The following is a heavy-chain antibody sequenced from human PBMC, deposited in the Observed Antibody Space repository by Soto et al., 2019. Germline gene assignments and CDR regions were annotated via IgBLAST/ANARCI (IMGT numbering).Heavy chain of an antibody. CDR3: ARDTEGNYYYYHMDV. CDR1: GFTFISNY. CDR2: IYSGGST. J-gene: IGHJ6*03. V-gene: IGHV3-66*01. Sequence: GGSLRVSCSASGFTFISNYMSWVRQAPGKGLEWVSVIYSGGSTYYADSVKGRFTISRDNSKNTLYLQMNSLRAEDTAVYYCARDTEGNYYYYHMDVWGKGTTVTVSS.